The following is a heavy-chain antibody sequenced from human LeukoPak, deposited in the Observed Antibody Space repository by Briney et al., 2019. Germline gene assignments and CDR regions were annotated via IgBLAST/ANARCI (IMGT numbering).Heavy chain of an antibody. V-gene: IGHV5-51*01. CDR2: IYPGDSDI. CDR1: GYSFTSYW. CDR3: ARSRHCGGDCYFNWFDP. J-gene: IGHJ5*02. Sequence: PGESLKISCKGSGYSFTSYWIGWVRQMPGKGLEWMGIIYPGDSDIRYSPSFQGQVTISADKSISTAYLQWSSLKASDTAMYYCARSRHCGGDCYFNWFDPWGQGTLVTVSS. D-gene: IGHD2-21*02.